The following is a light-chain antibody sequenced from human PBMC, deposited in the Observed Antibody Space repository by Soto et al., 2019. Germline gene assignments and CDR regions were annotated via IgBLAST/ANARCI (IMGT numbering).Light chain of an antibody. CDR1: SSDVGGYNY. CDR3: SSYAGSNFVV. Sequence: QSALTQPPSASGSPGQSVTISCTGTSSDVGGYNYVSWYQQHPGKAPKRMIYEVSKRPSGVPDRFSGSKSGNTASLTVSGLQAEDEDDYYCSSYAGSNFVVFGGGTKLTVL. J-gene: IGLJ2*01. V-gene: IGLV2-8*01. CDR2: EVS.